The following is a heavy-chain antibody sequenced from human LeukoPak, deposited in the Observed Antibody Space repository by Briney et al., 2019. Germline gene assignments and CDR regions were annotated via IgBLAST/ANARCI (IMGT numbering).Heavy chain of an antibody. J-gene: IGHJ4*02. CDR3: ARVDTVMAYYFDL. Sequence: GGSLSLSCAASGFTLSTYNMNWVRQAPGKGLEWVSFISSGSEIIYYADSVKGRFTVSRHNSRNTLYLQMNSLRAEDTAVYYWARVDTVMAYYFDLWGQGTLVTVSS. D-gene: IGHD5-18*01. CDR1: GFTLSTYN. CDR2: ISSGSEII. V-gene: IGHV3-48*01.